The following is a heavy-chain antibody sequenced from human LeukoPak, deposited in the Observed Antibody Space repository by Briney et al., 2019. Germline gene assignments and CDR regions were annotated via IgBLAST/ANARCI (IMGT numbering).Heavy chain of an antibody. D-gene: IGHD4-17*01. J-gene: IGHJ4*02. Sequence: GGSLRLSCAASGFTFSSYAMHWVRQAPGKGLEWVAVISYDGSNKYNADSVKGRFTISRDNSKNTLYLQMNSLRAEDTAVYYCARDVMTTGAWDYWGQGTLVTVSS. CDR2: ISYDGSNK. V-gene: IGHV3-30*04. CDR1: GFTFSSYA. CDR3: ARDVMTTGAWDY.